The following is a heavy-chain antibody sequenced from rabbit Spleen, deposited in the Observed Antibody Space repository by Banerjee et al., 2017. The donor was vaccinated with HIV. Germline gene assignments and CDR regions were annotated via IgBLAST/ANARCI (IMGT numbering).Heavy chain of an antibody. CDR2: IYAGSSGNT. Sequence: QEQLVESGGGLVQPEGSLTLTCKASGFEFGSNAICWVRQAPGKGLEWIACIYAGSSGNTYSATWAKGRFTISKTSSTTVTLQMTSLTAADTATYFCARDAGTSFSTYGMDLWGQGTLVTVS. CDR1: GFEFGSNA. J-gene: IGHJ6*01. V-gene: IGHV1S45*01. CDR3: ARDAGTSFSTYGMDL. D-gene: IGHD8-1*01.